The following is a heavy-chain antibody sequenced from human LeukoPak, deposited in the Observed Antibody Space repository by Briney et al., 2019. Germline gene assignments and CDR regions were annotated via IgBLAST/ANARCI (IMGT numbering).Heavy chain of an antibody. D-gene: IGHD6-19*01. J-gene: IGHJ4*02. CDR1: GFIFSDYS. Sequence: GGSLRLSCAASGFIFSDYSMNWVRQAPGKGLEWLSYISSSSSTIFYADSVKGRFTISRDNAKNSLYLQMNNLRAEDTAVYYCARDPAGAGSGPLIGYWGQGTLVTVSS. CDR2: ISSSSSTI. V-gene: IGHV3-48*01. CDR3: ARDPAGAGSGPLIGY.